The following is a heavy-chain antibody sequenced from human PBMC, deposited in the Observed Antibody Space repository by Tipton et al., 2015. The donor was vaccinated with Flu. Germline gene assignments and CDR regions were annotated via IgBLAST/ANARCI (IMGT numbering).Heavy chain of an antibody. J-gene: IGHJ5*02. CDR2: IHRGGSP. CDR1: GGSIRSFS. CDR3: ARRDYSNYVSDPKNWFDP. Sequence: GLVKPSETLSLICTVSGGSIRSFSWSWIRQPPGKGLEWIGNIHRGGSPYHNPSLRSRVTISVDTSKNQFSLRLSSMTAADTAVYYCARRDYSNYVSDPKNWFDPWGQGALVTVSS. V-gene: IGHV4-59*08. D-gene: IGHD4-11*01.